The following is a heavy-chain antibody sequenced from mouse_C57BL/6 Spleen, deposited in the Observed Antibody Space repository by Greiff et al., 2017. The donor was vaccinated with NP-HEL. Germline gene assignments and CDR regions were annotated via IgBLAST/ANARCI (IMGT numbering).Heavy chain of an antibody. CDR3: ARDKTWDEDWYFDV. Sequence: EVKLQESGPGLVKPSQSLSLTCSVTGYSITSGYYWNWIRQFPGNKLEWMGYISYDGSNNYNPSLKNRISITRDTSKNQFFLKLNSVTTEDTATYYCARDKTWDEDWYFDVWGTGTTVTVSS. CDR2: ISYDGSN. CDR1: GYSITSGYY. D-gene: IGHD4-1*01. J-gene: IGHJ1*03. V-gene: IGHV3-6*01.